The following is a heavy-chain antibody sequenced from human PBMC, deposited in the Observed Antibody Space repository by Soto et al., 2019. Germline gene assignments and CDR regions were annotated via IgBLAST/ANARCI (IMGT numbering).Heavy chain of an antibody. CDR3: ASLPFGYSSGWVDAFDI. CDR1: GFTFSSYG. Sequence: QVQLVESGGGVVQPGRSLRLSCAASGFTFSSYGMHWGRQAPGKGLEWVAVIWYDGSKKYYADSVKGRFTISRDNSKNPLHLQMNSVRAEDTAVYYCASLPFGYSSGWVDAFDIWGQGTMVTVSS. D-gene: IGHD6-19*01. J-gene: IGHJ3*02. V-gene: IGHV3-33*01. CDR2: IWYDGSKK.